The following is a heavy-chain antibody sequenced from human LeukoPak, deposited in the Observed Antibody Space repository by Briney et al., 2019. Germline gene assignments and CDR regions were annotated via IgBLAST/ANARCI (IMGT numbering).Heavy chain of an antibody. CDR3: ARVTDYYDSSSFDY. CDR1: GGSISSSSYY. V-gene: IGHV4-39*07. D-gene: IGHD3-22*01. J-gene: IGHJ4*02. CDR2: IYYSGST. Sequence: SETLSLTCTVSGGSISSSSYYWGWIRQPPGKGLEWIGSIYYSGSTYYNPSLKSRVTISVDKSKNQFSLKLSSVTAADTAVYYCARVTDYYDSSSFDYWGQGTLVTVSS.